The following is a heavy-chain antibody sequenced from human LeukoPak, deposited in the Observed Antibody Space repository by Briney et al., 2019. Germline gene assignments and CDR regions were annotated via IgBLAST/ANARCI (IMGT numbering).Heavy chain of an antibody. J-gene: IGHJ4*02. Sequence: SETLSLTCAVYGGSFSGYYWSWIRQPPGKGPEWIGDINHSGSTNYNPSLKSRVTISVDTSKNQFSLKLSSVTAADTAVYYCARRSSSWYQVIDYWGQGTLVTVSS. D-gene: IGHD6-13*01. CDR1: GGSFSGYY. V-gene: IGHV4-34*01. CDR3: ARRSSSWYQVIDY. CDR2: INHSGST.